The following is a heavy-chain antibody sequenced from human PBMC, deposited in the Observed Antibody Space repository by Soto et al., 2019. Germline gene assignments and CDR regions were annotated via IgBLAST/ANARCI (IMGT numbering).Heavy chain of an antibody. CDR1: GFCSSSYS. D-gene: IGHD2-2*01. Sequence: SLTLASAASGFCSSSYSMNWVCQAPGKGLEWVSSISSSSSYIYYADSVKGRFTISRDNAKNSLYLQMNSLRAEDTAVYYCARDDSSDAHEYCRQGTLVTISS. J-gene: IGHJ4*02. CDR3: ARDDSSDAHEY. CDR2: ISSSSSYI. V-gene: IGHV3-21*01.